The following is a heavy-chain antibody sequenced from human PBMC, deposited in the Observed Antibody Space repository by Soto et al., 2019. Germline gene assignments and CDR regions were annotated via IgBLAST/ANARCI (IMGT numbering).Heavy chain of an antibody. CDR3: ARLKDGYNERYFDY. CDR2: IYHSGST. CDR1: GGSISSGGYS. J-gene: IGHJ4*02. V-gene: IGHV4-30-2*05. D-gene: IGHD5-12*01. Sequence: SETLSLTCAVSGGSISSGGYSWSWIRQPPGKGLEWIAYIYHSGSTYYNPSLKSRVTISVDTSKKQFSLKLSSVTAADTAVYYCARLKDGYNERYFDYWGQGTLVTVSS.